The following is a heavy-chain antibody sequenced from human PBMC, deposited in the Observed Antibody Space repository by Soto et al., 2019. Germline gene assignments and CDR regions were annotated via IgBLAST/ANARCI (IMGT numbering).Heavy chain of an antibody. CDR3: AIGSTYSGEFEF. V-gene: IGHV1-69*01. CDR1: GGTFSSYS. J-gene: IGHJ4*02. CDR2: FVPLVGTA. D-gene: IGHD1-26*01. Sequence: QVQLVQSGAEVKKPGSSVKVSCKASGGTFSSYSITWVRQAPGQGLEWMGGFVPLVGTANYAQKFQGRLTITASESASTAYMDLSSLRSDDTAIYYCAIGSTYSGEFEFWGQGSLVTVSS.